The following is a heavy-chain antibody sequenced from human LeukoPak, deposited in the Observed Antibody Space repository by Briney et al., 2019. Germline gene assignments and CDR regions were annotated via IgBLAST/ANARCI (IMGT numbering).Heavy chain of an antibody. CDR2: IYYSGST. Sequence: SETLSLTCTVSGGSISSSSYYWGWIRQPPGKGLEWIGSIYYSGSTYYNPSLKSRVTISVDTSKNQFSLKLSSVTAADTAVYYCARDSFKVGATDYWGQGTLVTVSS. CDR3: ARDSFKVGATDY. J-gene: IGHJ4*02. D-gene: IGHD1-26*01. V-gene: IGHV4-39*07. CDR1: GGSISSSSYY.